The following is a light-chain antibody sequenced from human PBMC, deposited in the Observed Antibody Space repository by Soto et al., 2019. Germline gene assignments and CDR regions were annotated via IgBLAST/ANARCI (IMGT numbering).Light chain of an antibody. CDR1: SSDVGGYNC. J-gene: IGLJ1*01. V-gene: IGLV2-11*01. CDR3: CSHSASYTFV. CDR2: DVT. Sequence: QSVLTHPRSVSGSPGQSVTISCTGTSSDVGGYNCVSWYQQHPGKAPQLIIYDVTQRPSGVPDRFSGSKSGNTASLSISGLQAEDEADYYCCSHSASYTFVFVTGTKVTVL.